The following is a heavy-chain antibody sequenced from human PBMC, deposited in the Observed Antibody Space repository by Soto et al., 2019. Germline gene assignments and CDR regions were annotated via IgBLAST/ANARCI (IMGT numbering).Heavy chain of an antibody. CDR1: GYTFTSYG. D-gene: IGHD3-22*01. J-gene: IGHJ5*02. CDR2: ISAYNGNT. V-gene: IGHV1-18*01. Sequence: ASVKVSCKASGYTFTSYGISWVRQAPGQGLEWMGWISAYNGNTNYAQKLQGRVTITADKSTSTAYMELSSLRSEDTAVYYCARKSPPYDSSGQRQLYNWFDPWGQGTLVTVSS. CDR3: ARKSPPYDSSGQRQLYNWFDP.